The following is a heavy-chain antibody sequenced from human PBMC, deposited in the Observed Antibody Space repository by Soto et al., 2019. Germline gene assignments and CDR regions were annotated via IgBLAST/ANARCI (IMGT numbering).Heavy chain of an antibody. CDR3: ARLTPGYSSGWFIDY. D-gene: IGHD6-19*01. Sequence: KTSETLSLTCTVSGGSISSGDYYWSWIRQPPEKGLEWIGYIYYSGSTYYNPSLKSRVTISVDTSKNQFSLKLSSVTAADTAVYYCARLTPGYSSGWFIDYWGQGTLVTVSS. V-gene: IGHV4-30-4*01. CDR2: IYYSGST. J-gene: IGHJ4*02. CDR1: GGSISSGDYY.